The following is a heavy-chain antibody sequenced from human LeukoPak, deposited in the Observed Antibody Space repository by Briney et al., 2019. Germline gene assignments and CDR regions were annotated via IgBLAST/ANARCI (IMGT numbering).Heavy chain of an antibody. V-gene: IGHV4-38-2*02. CDR2: IYHSGIT. CDR3: ARYGSGSYVSDWFDP. Sequence: SETLSLTCTVSGYSISSPYCWGWIRQPPGKRLECIGIIYHSGITYYNPSLKSRVTVSVDTSKNQFSLKLSSVTAADSAVYYCARYGSGSYVSDWFDPWGQGTLVTVSS. D-gene: IGHD3-10*01. J-gene: IGHJ5*02. CDR1: GYSISSPYC.